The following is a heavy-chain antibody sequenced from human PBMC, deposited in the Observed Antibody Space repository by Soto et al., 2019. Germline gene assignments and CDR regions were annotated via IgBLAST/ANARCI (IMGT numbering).Heavy chain of an antibody. J-gene: IGHJ6*02. CDR3: ARDPGYCSSTSCYENGMDV. Sequence: PGGSLRLSCAASGFTFSSYGMHWVRQAPGKGLEWVAVIWYDGSNKYYADSAKGRFTISRDNSKNTLYLQMNSLRAEDTAVYCCARDPGYCSSTSCYENGMDVWGQGTTVTVSS. CDR1: GFTFSSYG. CDR2: IWYDGSNK. V-gene: IGHV3-33*01. D-gene: IGHD2-2*01.